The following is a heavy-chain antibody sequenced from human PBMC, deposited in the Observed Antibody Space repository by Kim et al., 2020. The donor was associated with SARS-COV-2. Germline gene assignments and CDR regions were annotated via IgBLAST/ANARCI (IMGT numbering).Heavy chain of an antibody. J-gene: IGHJ6*02. CDR1: GFTFSSYG. Sequence: GGSLRLSCAASGFTFSSYGMHWVRQAPGKGLEWVAVISYDGSNKYYADSVKGRFTISRDNSKNTLYLQMNSLRAEDTAVYYCAKDGPAAAGTGGYYYYYYGMDGWGQGTTVTVAS. CDR2: ISYDGSNK. V-gene: IGHV3-30*18. D-gene: IGHD6-13*01. CDR3: AKDGPAAAGTGGYYYYYYGMDG.